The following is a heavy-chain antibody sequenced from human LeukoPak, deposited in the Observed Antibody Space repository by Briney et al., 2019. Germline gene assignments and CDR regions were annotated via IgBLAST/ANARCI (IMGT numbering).Heavy chain of an antibody. D-gene: IGHD1-26*01. CDR3: ARGLRIVRGAFDI. CDR2: INHSGST. V-gene: IGHV4-34*01. J-gene: IGHJ3*02. Sequence: PSETLSLTCAVYGGSFSGYYWSWIRQPPGKGLEWIGEINHSGSTNYNPSLKSRVTISVDTSKNQFSLKLSSVTAADTAVYYCARGLRIVRGAFDIWGQGTMVTVSS. CDR1: GGSFSGYY.